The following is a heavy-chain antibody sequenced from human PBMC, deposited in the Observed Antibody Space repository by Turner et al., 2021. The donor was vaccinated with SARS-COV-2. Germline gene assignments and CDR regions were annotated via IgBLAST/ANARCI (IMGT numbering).Heavy chain of an antibody. Sequence: QVQLVQSGAEGKKPGGSVKGSGQASGYTCTSYDINWVRQATGQGLEWMGWMNPNSGNTGYAQKFQGRVTMTRNTSISTAYMELSSLRSEDTAVYYCARGSYCSSTKCYTGGWSDPWGQGTLVTVSS. D-gene: IGHD2-2*02. CDR2: MNPNSGNT. CDR3: ARGSYCSSTKCYTGGWSDP. CDR1: GYTCTSYD. J-gene: IGHJ5*02. V-gene: IGHV1-8*01.